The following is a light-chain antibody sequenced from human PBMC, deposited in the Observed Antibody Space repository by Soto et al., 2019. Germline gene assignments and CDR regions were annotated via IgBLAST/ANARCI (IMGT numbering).Light chain of an antibody. CDR2: GAS. CDR3: QYYGSSSWT. Sequence: EIVLTQSPGTLSLSPGERATLYFSASQSVSSNYLAWYQQKPGQAPRLLIYGASSRATGIPDRFSGSGSGTDFTLTISRLEPDDFAVYYCQYYGSSSWTFGQGTKVDIK. V-gene: IGKV3-20*01. J-gene: IGKJ1*01. CDR1: QSVSSNY.